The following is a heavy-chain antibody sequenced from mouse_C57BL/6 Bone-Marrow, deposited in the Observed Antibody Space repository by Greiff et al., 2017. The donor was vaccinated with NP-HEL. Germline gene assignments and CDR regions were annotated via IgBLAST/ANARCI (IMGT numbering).Heavy chain of an antibody. J-gene: IGHJ4*01. CDR3: ARMVITTVVAPYYYAMDY. CDR1: GYTFTSYW. CDR2: IYPGSGST. D-gene: IGHD1-1*01. Sequence: QVQLQQPGAELVKPGASVKMSCKASGYTFTSYWITWVKQRPGQGLEWIGDIYPGSGSTNYNEKFKSKATLTVDTSSSTAYMQLSSLTSEDSAVYYCARMVITTVVAPYYYAMDYWGQGTSVTVSS. V-gene: IGHV1-55*01.